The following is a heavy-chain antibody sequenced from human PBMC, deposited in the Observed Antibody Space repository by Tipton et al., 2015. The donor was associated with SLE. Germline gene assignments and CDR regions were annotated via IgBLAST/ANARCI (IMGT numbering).Heavy chain of an antibody. D-gene: IGHD6-6*01. CDR1: GGSFSGYY. V-gene: IGHV4-34*01. CDR2: INHSGST. CDR3: ARGPHSSIAARPPRYYYYGMYV. J-gene: IGHJ6*02. Sequence: TLSLTCAVYGGSFSGYYWSWIRQPPGKGLEWIGEINHSGSTNYNPSLKSRVTISVNTSKNQFSLKLSSVTAADTAMYYCARGPHSSIAARPPRYYYYGMYVWGQGTTVTVSS.